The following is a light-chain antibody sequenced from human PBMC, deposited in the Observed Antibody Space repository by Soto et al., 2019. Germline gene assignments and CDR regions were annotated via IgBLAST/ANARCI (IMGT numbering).Light chain of an antibody. CDR3: QQYGSTPRT. CDR2: DAS. V-gene: IGKV3-20*01. Sequence: EIMMTQSPATLSLSPGERATLSCRASQSVSSYLAWYQQKPGQAPRLLIYDASRRATGIPDRFSGSGSGTDFTLTISRLEPEDFAVYYCQQYGSTPRTFGQGTKVDIK. CDR1: QSVSSY. J-gene: IGKJ1*01.